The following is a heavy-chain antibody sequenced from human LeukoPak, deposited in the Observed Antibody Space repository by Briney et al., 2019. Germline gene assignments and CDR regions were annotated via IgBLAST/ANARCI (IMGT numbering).Heavy chain of an antibody. D-gene: IGHD1-7*01. Sequence: SVKVSCKASGGTFSSYAISWVRQVPGQGLEWMGRIIPILGIANYAQKFQGRVTITADKSTSTAYMELSSLRSEDTAVYYCARVGIRYNWNYKYYFDYWGQGTLVTVSS. CDR1: GGTFSSYA. J-gene: IGHJ4*02. V-gene: IGHV1-69*04. CDR3: ARVGIRYNWNYKYYFDY. CDR2: IIPILGIA.